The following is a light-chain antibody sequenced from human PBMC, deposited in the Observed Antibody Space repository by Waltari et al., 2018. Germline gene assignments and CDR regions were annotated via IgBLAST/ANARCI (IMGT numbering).Light chain of an antibody. J-gene: IGLJ2*01. CDR2: EVS. CDR3: HSHTSSITTVI. CDR1: SSDVGGYNY. Sequence: QSALTQPASVSGSPGQSITISCTGTSSDVGGYNYVSWYQHPPGKAPKPPFFEVSKRPPGVSYRFSGSKSGNTASLTISGLQAEDEADYYCHSHTSSITTVIFGGGTKLTV. V-gene: IGLV2-14*01.